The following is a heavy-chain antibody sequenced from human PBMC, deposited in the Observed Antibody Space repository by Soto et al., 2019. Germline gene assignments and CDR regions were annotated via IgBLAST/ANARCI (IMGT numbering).Heavy chain of an antibody. CDR2: IYYSGST. V-gene: IGHV4-30-4*02. CDR3: ARDNGVGP. CDR1: GGSISSGDYY. D-gene: IGHD2-8*01. J-gene: IGHJ5*02. Sequence: SDTLSLTCTVSGGSISSGDYYWSWMRQPPGKGLEWIGYIYYSGSTYYNSSLKSRVNITLDTSKNQFSLKLSSVTAADTAVYYCARDNGVGPWGQGTLVTVS.